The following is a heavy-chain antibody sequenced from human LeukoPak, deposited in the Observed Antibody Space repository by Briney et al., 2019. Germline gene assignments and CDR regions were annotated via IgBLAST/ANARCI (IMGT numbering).Heavy chain of an antibody. CDR1: GFTFSSYA. V-gene: IGHV3-23*01. CDR2: ISGSGGST. D-gene: IGHD6-19*01. Sequence: PGGSLRLSCAASGFTFSSYAMSWVRQAPGKGLEWVSAISGSGGSTYYADSVRGRFTISRDNSKNTLCLQMNSLRAEDTAVYYCARDEQWLVETHYFDYWGQGTLVTVSS. CDR3: ARDEQWLVETHYFDY. J-gene: IGHJ4*02.